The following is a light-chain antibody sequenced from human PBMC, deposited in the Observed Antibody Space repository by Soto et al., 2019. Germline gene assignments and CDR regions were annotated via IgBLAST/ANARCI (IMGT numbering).Light chain of an antibody. CDR2: EVS. V-gene: IGLV2-14*01. J-gene: IGLJ2*01. CDR1: SSDVGGYNY. Sequence: QSVLTQHASLSGSPGQSSTISCTGTSSDVGGYNYVSWYQQHPGKAPKLMIYEVSNRPSGVSNRFSGSKSGNTASLTISGLQAEDEADYYCSSYTSSSTPAVFGGGTKVTVL. CDR3: SSYTSSSTPAV.